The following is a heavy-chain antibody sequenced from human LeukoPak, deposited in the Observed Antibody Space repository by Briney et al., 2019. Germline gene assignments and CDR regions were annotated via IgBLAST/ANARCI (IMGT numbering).Heavy chain of an antibody. V-gene: IGHV1-2*02. CDR2: INPNSGGT. Sequence: ASVKVSCKASGYTFTGYYVHWVRQAPGQGLEWMGWINPNSGGTNYAQKFQGRVTMTRDTSISTAYMELSRLRSDDTAVYYCARVFSAVAGTNYWGQGTLVTVSS. J-gene: IGHJ4*02. CDR3: ARVFSAVAGTNY. CDR1: GYTFTGYY. D-gene: IGHD6-19*01.